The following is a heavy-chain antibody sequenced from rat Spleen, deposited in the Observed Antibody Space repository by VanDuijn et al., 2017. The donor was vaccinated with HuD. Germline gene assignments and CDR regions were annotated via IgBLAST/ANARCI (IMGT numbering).Heavy chain of an antibody. CDR1: GFTFSNYY. V-gene: IGHV5-25*01. D-gene: IGHD1-12*02. J-gene: IGHJ4*01. CDR2: ITTSGDNT. CDR3: ARQRYYDGSYVMDA. Sequence: EVQLVDSGGGLVRPGRSMKLSCAASGFTFSNYYMAWVRQTPTKGLEWVASITTSGDNTYYRDSVKGRFTISRDNAKSTLYLQMDSLRSEDTATYYCARQRYYDGSYVMDAWGQGASVTVSS.